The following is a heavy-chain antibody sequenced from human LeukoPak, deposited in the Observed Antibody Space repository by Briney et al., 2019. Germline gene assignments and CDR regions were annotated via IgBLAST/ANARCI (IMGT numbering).Heavy chain of an antibody. Sequence: GRSLRLSCAASGFTFDDYAMHWVRQAPGKGLEWVSGISWNSGSIGYADSVKGRFTISRDNAKNSLYLQMNSLRAEDTALYYCEKDLGIAAAGRFAPWGQETLVTVSS. CDR2: ISWNSGSI. J-gene: IGHJ5*02. CDR1: GFTFDDYA. V-gene: IGHV3-9*01. CDR3: EKDLGIAAAGRFAP. D-gene: IGHD6-13*01.